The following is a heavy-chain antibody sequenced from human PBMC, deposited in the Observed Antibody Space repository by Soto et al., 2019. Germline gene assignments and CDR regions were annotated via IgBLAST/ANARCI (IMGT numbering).Heavy chain of an antibody. V-gene: IGHV1-3*01. CDR3: ARPEYGDYVVYFQH. CDR2: INAANGYT. CDR1: GYTFTNYV. D-gene: IGHD4-17*01. Sequence: QVQLVQSGAEVKKPGASVKVSCEASGYTFTNYVMHWVRQAPGQRLEWMGWINAANGYTRNSQKFQGRVTITRDTSASTAYMELSSLRSEDTAVYSCARPEYGDYVVYFQHWGQGTLVTVSS. J-gene: IGHJ1*01.